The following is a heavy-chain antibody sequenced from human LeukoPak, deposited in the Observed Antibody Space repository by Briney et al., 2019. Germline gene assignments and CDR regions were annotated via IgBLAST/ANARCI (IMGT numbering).Heavy chain of an antibody. CDR1: GYTFTSYY. CDR3: ARTSYGDNDAFDI. Sequence: ASVKVSCKASGYTFTSYYMHWVRQAPGQGLEWMGIIKPSGGSTSYAQKFQGRVTMTRDTSTSTVYMGLSSLRSEDTAVYYCARTSYGDNDAFDIWGQGTMVTVSS. D-gene: IGHD4-23*01. J-gene: IGHJ3*02. CDR2: IKPSGGST. V-gene: IGHV1-46*01.